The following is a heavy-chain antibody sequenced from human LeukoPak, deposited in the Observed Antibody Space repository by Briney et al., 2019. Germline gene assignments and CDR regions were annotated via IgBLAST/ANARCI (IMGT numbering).Heavy chain of an antibody. CDR3: ASTIGGDLYYYYYMDV. V-gene: IGHV1-69*05. CDR1: GDTFSSYA. CDR2: IIPIFGTA. Sequence: GSSVKVSCKASGDTFSSYAISWVRQAPGQGLEWMGGIIPIFGTANYAQKFQGRVTITTDESTSTAYMELSSLRSEDTAVYYCASTIGGDLYYYYYMDVWGKGTTVTVSS. D-gene: IGHD2-21*02. J-gene: IGHJ6*03.